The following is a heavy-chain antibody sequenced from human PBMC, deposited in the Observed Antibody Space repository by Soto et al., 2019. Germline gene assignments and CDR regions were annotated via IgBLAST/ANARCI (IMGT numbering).Heavy chain of an antibody. D-gene: IGHD6-13*01. Sequence: EVQLVESGGGSVQPGGSLRLSCAASGFTFNTWMHWVRQAPGKGLVWLSRINSDGSSVTYADSVKGRFIISRDNAKDILYLQMNSLTAEDTAIYYCTRGASGYGNFDYWGPGVLVTVSS. V-gene: IGHV3-74*03. CDR1: GFTFNTW. J-gene: IGHJ4*02. CDR2: INSDGSSV. CDR3: TRGASGYGNFDY.